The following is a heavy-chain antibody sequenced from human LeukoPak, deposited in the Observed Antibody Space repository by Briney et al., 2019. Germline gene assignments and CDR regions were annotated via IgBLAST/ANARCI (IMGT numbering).Heavy chain of an antibody. CDR3: ARGEDIVVVVAATYAFDI. CDR1: GGTFSSYA. D-gene: IGHD2-15*01. J-gene: IGHJ3*02. Sequence: VKVSCKASGGTFSSYAISWVRQAPGQGLEWMGGIIPIFGTANYAQKFQGRVTITADESTSTAYMELSSLRSEDTAVYYCARGEDIVVVVAATYAFDIWGQGTMVTVSS. CDR2: IIPIFGTA. V-gene: IGHV1-69*13.